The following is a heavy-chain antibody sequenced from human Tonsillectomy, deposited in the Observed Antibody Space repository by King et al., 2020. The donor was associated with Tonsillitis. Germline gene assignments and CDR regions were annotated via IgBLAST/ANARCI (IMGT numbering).Heavy chain of an antibody. CDR1: GGSISGSSYS. Sequence: QLQESGPGLVKPSETLSLTCTVSGGSISGSSYSWGWIRQPPGKGLEWIGNIYYNESTYYTPSLKSRATISVDTSKNQFSLKLSSVTAADTAVYYCVTGCSSASCYTPFDYWGQGTLVTVSS. CDR3: VTGCSSASCYTPFDY. CDR2: IYYNEST. J-gene: IGHJ4*02. V-gene: IGHV4-39*01. D-gene: IGHD2-2*02.